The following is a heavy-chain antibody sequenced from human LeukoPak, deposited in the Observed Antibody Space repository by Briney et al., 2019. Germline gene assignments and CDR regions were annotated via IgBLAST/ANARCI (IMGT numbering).Heavy chain of an antibody. D-gene: IGHD5-12*01. CDR1: GFTFSSNY. CDR2: IYSGGPT. J-gene: IGHJ5*02. Sequence: GGSLRLSCAASGFTFSSNYMSWVRQAPGKGLEWVSVIYSGGPTYYADSVKGRFTISRDNSKNTLYLQMNSLRVEDTAVYYCAREAYSGYDYPVRWFDPWGQGTLVTVSS. V-gene: IGHV3-66*01. CDR3: AREAYSGYDYPVRWFDP.